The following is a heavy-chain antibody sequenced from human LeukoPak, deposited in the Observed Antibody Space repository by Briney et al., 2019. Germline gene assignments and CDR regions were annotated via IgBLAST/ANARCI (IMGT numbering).Heavy chain of an antibody. D-gene: IGHD3-10*01. J-gene: IGHJ4*02. V-gene: IGHV4-39*07. CDR2: INHSGST. CDR1: GGSISSGSYY. CDR3: ASDDYYGSGSYRW. Sequence: SETLSLTCSVSGGSISSGSYYWSWIRQPPGKGLEWIGEINHSGSTNYNPSLKSRVTISVDTSKNQFSLKLSSVTAADTAVYYCASDDYYGSGSYRWWGQGTLVTVSS.